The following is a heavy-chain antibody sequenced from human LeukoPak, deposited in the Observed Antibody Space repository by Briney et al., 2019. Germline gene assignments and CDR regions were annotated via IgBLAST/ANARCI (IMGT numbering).Heavy chain of an antibody. D-gene: IGHD3-10*01. Sequence: PGGSLRPSCAASGFTFSSYWMHWVRQAPGKGLVWVSRINSDGSSTNYADSVKGRFTISRDNAKNTLYQQMDSLRAEDTAVYYCAREFRVLPDIWGQGTMVTVSS. CDR1: GFTFSSYW. V-gene: IGHV3-74*01. CDR3: AREFRVLPDI. CDR2: INSDGSST. J-gene: IGHJ3*02.